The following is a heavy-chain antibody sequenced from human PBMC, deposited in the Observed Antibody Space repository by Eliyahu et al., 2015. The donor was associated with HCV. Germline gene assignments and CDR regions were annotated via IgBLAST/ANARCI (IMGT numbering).Heavy chain of an antibody. D-gene: IGHD4-17*01. CDR1: GFTFSTYA. V-gene: IGHV3-23*01. J-gene: IGHJ4*02. CDR2: ISDSGDST. Sequence: SGFTFSTYAMSWVRQAPGKGLEWVSRISDSGDSTHYADSVKGRFTISRDNSKNTLYLQMNSLRAEDTALYYCAKETTLDYWGQGTLVTVSS. CDR3: AKETTLDY.